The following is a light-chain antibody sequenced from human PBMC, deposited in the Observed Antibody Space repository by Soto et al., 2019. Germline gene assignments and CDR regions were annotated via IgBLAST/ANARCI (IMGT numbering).Light chain of an antibody. CDR3: SSYTSSSTV. CDR1: SSDVGGYNY. J-gene: IGLJ3*02. Sequence: QSALTQPASVSGSPGQSITISCTGTSSDVGGYNYVSWYQQDPGKAPKLMIYEVSNRPSGVSNRFSGSKSGNTASLTISGLQAEDDADYYCSSYTSSSTVFGGGTKLTVL. CDR2: EVS. V-gene: IGLV2-14*01.